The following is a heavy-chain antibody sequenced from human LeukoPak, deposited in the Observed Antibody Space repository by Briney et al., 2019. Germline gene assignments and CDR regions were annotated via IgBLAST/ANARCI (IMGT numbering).Heavy chain of an antibody. J-gene: IGHJ3*02. Sequence: GGSLRLSCAASGFTFSGYSMGWVRQAPGKGLEWVSAINDDGSSTYYADSVKGRFVISRDNFKNTLFLQMNGLRAEDTAIYYCAKDGAVPATLDAFDIWGQGTMVTVSS. V-gene: IGHV3-23*01. CDR1: GFTFSGYS. D-gene: IGHD6-19*01. CDR2: INDDGSST. CDR3: AKDGAVPATLDAFDI.